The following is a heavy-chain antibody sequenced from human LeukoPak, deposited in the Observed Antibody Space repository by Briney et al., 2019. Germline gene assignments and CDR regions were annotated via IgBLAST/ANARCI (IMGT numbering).Heavy chain of an antibody. J-gene: IGHJ6*02. CDR2: ISAYNGNT. CDR1: GYTFTSYG. V-gene: IGHV1-18*01. Sequence: GASVKVSCKASGYTFTSYGISWVRQAPGQGLEWMGWISAYNGNTNYAQKLQGRVTMTTDTSTSTAYMELRSLRSDDTAVYYCARDLGYDILTGSYYYYYYGMDVWGQGTTVTVSS. CDR3: ARDLGYDILTGSYYYYYYGMDV. D-gene: IGHD3-9*01.